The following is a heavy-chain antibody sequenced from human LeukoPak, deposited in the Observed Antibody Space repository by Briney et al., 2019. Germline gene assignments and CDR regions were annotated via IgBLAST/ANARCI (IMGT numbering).Heavy chain of an antibody. CDR1: GFTFSNYW. V-gene: IGHV3-7*01. D-gene: IGHD5-12*01. CDR2: IKKDGSEK. Sequence: GGSLRLSCVASGFTFSNYWMSWVRQAPGKGLEGVANIKKDGSEKYYVDSVKGRFTISRDNVKSSVYLEMNNPRAEDTAVYYCARGSEDIVATTSYYFDYWGQGTLVTVSS. J-gene: IGHJ4*02. CDR3: ARGSEDIVATTSYYFDY.